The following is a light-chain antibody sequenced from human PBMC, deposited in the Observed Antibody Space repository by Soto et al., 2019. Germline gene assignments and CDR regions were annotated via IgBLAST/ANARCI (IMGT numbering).Light chain of an antibody. J-gene: IGKJ2*01. CDR1: QSVSRND. CDR3: QQYATPPYA. CDR2: GAS. Sequence: EIVVTQSPGTLSLSPGERATLSCRASQSVSRNDLAWYQHKPGQAPRLIIYGASSRATGIADRFSGSGSGTDFPLTISRLEPEDFPVYYCQQYATPPYAFGQGTKLEIK. V-gene: IGKV3-20*01.